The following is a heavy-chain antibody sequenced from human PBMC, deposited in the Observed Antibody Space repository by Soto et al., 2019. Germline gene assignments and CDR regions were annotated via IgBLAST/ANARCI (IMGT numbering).Heavy chain of an antibody. V-gene: IGHV4-34*01. CDR3: ARVSGIYYYGMDV. J-gene: IGHJ6*02. CDR2: INHSGST. D-gene: IGHD3-10*01. CDR1: GGSFSGYY. Sequence: QVQLQQWGAGLLKPSETLSLTCAVYGGSFSGYYWSWIRQPPGKGLEWIGEINHSGSTNYNPSLQSRVTXSXDXXKNQVSLKLSSVTAADTAVYYCARVSGIYYYGMDVWGQGTTVTVSS.